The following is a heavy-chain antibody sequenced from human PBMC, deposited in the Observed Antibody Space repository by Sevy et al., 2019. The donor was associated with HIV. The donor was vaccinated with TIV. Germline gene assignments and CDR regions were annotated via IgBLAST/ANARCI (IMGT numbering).Heavy chain of an antibody. CDR1: GGSISSSSYY. CDR3: ARSITTPKGYYFDY. D-gene: IGHD4-4*01. V-gene: IGHV4-39*01. CDR2: IYYSGST. Sequence: SETLSLTCTVSGGSISSSSYYWGWIRQPPGKGLEWIGSIYYSGSTYYNQSLKSRVTISVDTSKNQFSLKLSSVTAADTAVYYCARSITTPKGYYFDYWGQGTLVTVSS. J-gene: IGHJ4*02.